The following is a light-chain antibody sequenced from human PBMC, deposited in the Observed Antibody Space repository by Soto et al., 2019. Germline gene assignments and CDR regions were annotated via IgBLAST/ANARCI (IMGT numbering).Light chain of an antibody. CDR1: GSDVANYKR. J-gene: IGLJ2*01. CDR3: GSYTSAYTWV. CDR2: EVT. Sequence: HSVLTQPPSVSGSLEQSVTISCTGTGSDVANYKRVSWYQQAPGTAPKLIIYEVTSRPSGVPARFSGSKSGNTASLTISGLQAEDEAVYFCGSYTSAYTWVFGGGTKVTVL. V-gene: IGLV2-18*02.